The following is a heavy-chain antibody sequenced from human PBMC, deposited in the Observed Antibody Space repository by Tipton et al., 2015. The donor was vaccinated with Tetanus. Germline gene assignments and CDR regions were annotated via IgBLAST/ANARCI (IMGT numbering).Heavy chain of an antibody. CDR1: GFSFSTSW. CDR3: ARDPERGALNY. Sequence: SLRLSCAASGFSFSTSWMSWLRQAPGKGLEWVANIKDDGSETYYVDPVKGRFTISRDNARNSLYLQINSLRVADTADYYCARDPERGALNYWGQGTRVTVSS. D-gene: IGHD1-26*01. J-gene: IGHJ4*02. V-gene: IGHV3-7*01. CDR2: IKDDGSET.